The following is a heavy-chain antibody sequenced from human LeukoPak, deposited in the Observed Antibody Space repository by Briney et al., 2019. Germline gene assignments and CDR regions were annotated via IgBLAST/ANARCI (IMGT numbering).Heavy chain of an antibody. CDR1: GFTFSSYA. CDR3: ARSFSFYYYGIDV. J-gene: IGHJ6*02. Sequence: GGSLRLSCAASGFTFSSYAMSWVRQAPGKGLEWVSAISGSGGSTYYADSVKGRFTISRDNSKNTLYLQMNSLRAEDTAVYYCARSFSFYYYGIDVWGQGTTVTVSS. V-gene: IGHV3-23*01. CDR2: ISGSGGST. D-gene: IGHD3-3*02.